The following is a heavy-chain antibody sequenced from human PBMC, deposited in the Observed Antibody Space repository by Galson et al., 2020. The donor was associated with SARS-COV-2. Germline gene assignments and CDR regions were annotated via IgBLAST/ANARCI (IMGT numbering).Heavy chain of an antibody. CDR2: ISYDGSNK. V-gene: IGHV3-30*18. J-gene: IGHJ5*02. CDR3: AKGADYGDYGPNSFDP. CDR1: GFTFSSYG. D-gene: IGHD4-17*01. Sequence: GGSLRLSCAASGFTFSSYGMHWVRQAPGKGLEWVAVISYDGSNKYYADSVKGRFTISRDNSKNTLYLQMNSLRAEDTAVYYCAKGADYGDYGPNSFDPWGQGTLVTVSS.